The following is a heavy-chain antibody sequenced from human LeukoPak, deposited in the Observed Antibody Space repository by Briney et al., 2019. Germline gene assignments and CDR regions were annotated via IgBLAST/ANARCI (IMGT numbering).Heavy chain of an antibody. V-gene: IGHV4-39*01. CDR2: INRSGRA. CDR3: ARHKIVITMLGVHRWFDP. CDR1: GGSISSGDYY. D-gene: IGHD3-3*01. J-gene: IGHJ5*02. Sequence: SETLSLTCTVSGGSISSGDYYWSWIRQPPGKGLEWIGDINRSGRAVYNTSLKSRVIISVDMSKNQFSLKVNSVTAADTAVYYCARHKIVITMLGVHRWFDPWGQGTLVAVSS.